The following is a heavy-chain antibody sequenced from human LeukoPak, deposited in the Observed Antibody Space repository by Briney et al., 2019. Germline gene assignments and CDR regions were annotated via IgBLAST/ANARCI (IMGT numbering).Heavy chain of an antibody. D-gene: IGHD1-26*01. Sequence: SQTLSLTCTVSGGSISSYYWSWIRQPPGKGLEWIGYIYYSGSTNYNPPLKSRVTISVDTSKNQFALKLSSVPAADTAVYYCARGSSRGSYAIPIMWGQGTLVTVSS. V-gene: IGHV4-59*01. CDR1: GGSISSYY. CDR2: IYYSGST. J-gene: IGHJ4*02. CDR3: ARGSSRGSYAIPIM.